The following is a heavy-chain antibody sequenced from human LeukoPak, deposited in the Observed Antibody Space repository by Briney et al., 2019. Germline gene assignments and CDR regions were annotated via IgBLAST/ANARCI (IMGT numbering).Heavy chain of an antibody. V-gene: IGHV1-69*01. D-gene: IGHD2-21*02. CDR3: ARDKGEYCGGDCYHFDY. CDR2: IIPIFGTA. Sequence: SAKVSCKASGGTFSSYAISWVRQAPGQGPEWMGGIIPIFGTANYAQKFQGRVTITADESTSTAYMELSSLRSEDTAVYYCARDKGEYCGGDCYHFDYWGQGTLVTVSS. CDR1: GGTFSSYA. J-gene: IGHJ4*02.